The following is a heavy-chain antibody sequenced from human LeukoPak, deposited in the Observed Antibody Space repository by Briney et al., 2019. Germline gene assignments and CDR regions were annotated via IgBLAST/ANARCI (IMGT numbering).Heavy chain of an antibody. CDR2: IYYSGST. D-gene: IGHD2-15*01. V-gene: IGHV4-59*01. Sequence: PSETLSLTCTVSGGSISSYYWSWIRQPPGKGLEWIGYIYYSGSTNYNPSLKSRVTISVDTSKNQFSLKLSSVTAADTAVYYCARDNLGYCRGGSCYSGWFDPWGQGTLVTVSS. J-gene: IGHJ5*02. CDR1: GGSISSYY. CDR3: ARDNLGYCRGGSCYSGWFDP.